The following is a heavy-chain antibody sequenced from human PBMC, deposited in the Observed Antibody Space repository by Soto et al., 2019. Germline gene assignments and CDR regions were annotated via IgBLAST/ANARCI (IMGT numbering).Heavy chain of an antibody. V-gene: IGHV3-7*03. CDR1: GFTFSDYW. Sequence: EVQLVASGGGLVQPGGSLRLSCAVSGFTFSDYWLSWVRQAPGKGLEWVANIKKDGNEKYYVDSVKGRFTISRDNANTSLDMPINSLRAEDRAVYYCARGLGSSGWYSPWDASDIWGQGTMDTVSS. CDR2: IKKDGNEK. D-gene: IGHD6-19*01. CDR3: ARGLGSSGWYSPWDASDI. J-gene: IGHJ3*02.